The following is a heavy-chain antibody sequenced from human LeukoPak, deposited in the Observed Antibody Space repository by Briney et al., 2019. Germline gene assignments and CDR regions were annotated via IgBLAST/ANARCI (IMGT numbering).Heavy chain of an antibody. Sequence: GGSLRLSCAASECTFSNFAMSWVRQAPGKGLEWVSTISGSGDNTYYADPVKGRFTISRDNSKNTLSLHMNTLRAEDTAVYYCAKDLLQTFFFDSSGYYSDAFGMWGQGTMVTVSP. CDR1: ECTFSNFA. CDR3: AKDLLQTFFFDSSGYYSDAFGM. J-gene: IGHJ3*02. D-gene: IGHD3-22*01. CDR2: ISGSGDNT. V-gene: IGHV3-23*01.